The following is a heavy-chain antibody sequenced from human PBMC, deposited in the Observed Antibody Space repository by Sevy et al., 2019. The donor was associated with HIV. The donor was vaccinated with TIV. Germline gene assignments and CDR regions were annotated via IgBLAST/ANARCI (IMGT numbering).Heavy chain of an antibody. Sequence: ASVKVSCKASGYTFTGYYLHWVRQAPGQGLEWMGWINPNSGGTNDAPKFQGRVTMTRDTSISTASMELSRLRSDDTAVYYCTRSAAEARNFYCGGDCYSDYWGQGILVTVSS. V-gene: IGHV1-2*02. CDR3: TRSAAEARNFYCGGDCYSDY. J-gene: IGHJ4*02. D-gene: IGHD2-21*02. CDR1: GYTFTGYY. CDR2: INPNSGGT.